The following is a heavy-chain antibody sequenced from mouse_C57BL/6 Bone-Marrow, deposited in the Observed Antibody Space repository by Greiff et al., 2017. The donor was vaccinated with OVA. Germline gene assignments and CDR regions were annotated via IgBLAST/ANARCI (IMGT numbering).Heavy chain of an antibody. Sequence: QVQLQQSGAELVRPGTSVKVSCKASGYAFTNYLIEWVKQRPGQGLEWIGVINPGSGGTNYNEKFKGKATLTADKSSSTAYMQLSSLTSEDSAVYFCARWGRGRGYAMDYWGQGTSVTVSS. J-gene: IGHJ4*01. CDR3: ARWGRGRGYAMDY. CDR2: INPGSGGT. V-gene: IGHV1-54*01. D-gene: IGHD3-3*01. CDR1: GYAFTNYL.